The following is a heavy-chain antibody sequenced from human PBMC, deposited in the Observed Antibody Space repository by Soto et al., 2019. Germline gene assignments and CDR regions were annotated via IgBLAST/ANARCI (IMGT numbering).Heavy chain of an antibody. D-gene: IGHD3-22*01. CDR1: GFSLAKPRMG. J-gene: IGHJ5*02. V-gene: IGHV2-26*01. CDR2: ISSNDEK. Sequence: QVTLKESGPVLVKPTETLTLTCTVSGFSLAKPRMGVSWLRQPPGRALEWLAHISSNDEKSYSTSLKSRLTISKDTSKSQVVLSMTNVDPVDTGTYFCAPMVFDSSGYYLAGNWFDPWGQGTLVTVSS. CDR3: APMVFDSSGYYLAGNWFDP.